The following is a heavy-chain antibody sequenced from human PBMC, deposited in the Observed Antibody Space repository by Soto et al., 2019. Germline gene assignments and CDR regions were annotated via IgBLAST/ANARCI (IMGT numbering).Heavy chain of an antibody. CDR2: IYPGDSNI. V-gene: IGHV5-51*01. CDR3: ARHAMVGGVITPFDY. D-gene: IGHD3-10*01. J-gene: IGHJ4*02. CDR1: GYSFSSYW. Sequence: GESLKISCKGSGYSFSSYWIAWVRQMPGKGLEWMGIIYPGDSNIRYSPSFQDQVTISVDKSINTAYLQWKNLRTSDTAMYYCARHAMVGGVITPFDYWGPGTLVTVSS.